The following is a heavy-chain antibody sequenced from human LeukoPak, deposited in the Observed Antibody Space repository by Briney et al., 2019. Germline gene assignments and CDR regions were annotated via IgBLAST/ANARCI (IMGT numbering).Heavy chain of an antibody. CDR1: GYTFTNYG. J-gene: IGHJ4*02. D-gene: IGHD5-24*01. V-gene: IGHV1-18*01. CDR3: ARGAPLGWLPVDY. CDR2: ISAYNGHT. Sequence: GASVKVSCKASGYTFTNYGISWVRQAPGQGLEWMGWISAYNGHTNYARKLQGRVTLTTDTSTSTAYMELRSLRSDDTAVYYCARGAPLGWLPVDYWGQATLITVSS.